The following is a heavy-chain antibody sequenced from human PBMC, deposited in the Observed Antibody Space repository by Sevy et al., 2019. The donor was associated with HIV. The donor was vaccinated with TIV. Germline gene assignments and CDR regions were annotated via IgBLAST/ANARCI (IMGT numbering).Heavy chain of an antibody. CDR2: MFYTGST. D-gene: IGHD1-26*01. J-gene: IGHJ6*02. CDR3: ARMGGLTDYGMDV. V-gene: IGHV4-61*01. CDR1: GGSVTSDSYY. Sequence: SETLSLTCTVSGGSVTSDSYYWTWIRQPPGKGQECLGFMFYTGSTNYNPSLMSRVTISVDTSKNQFSLKLSSVTAADTAVYYCARMGGLTDYGMDVWGQGTTVTVSS.